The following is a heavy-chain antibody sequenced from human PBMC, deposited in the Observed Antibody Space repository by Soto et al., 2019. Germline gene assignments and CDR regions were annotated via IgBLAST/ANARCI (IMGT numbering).Heavy chain of an antibody. J-gene: IGHJ6*03. Sequence: PGGSLRLSCAASGFTFSSYWMSWVRQAPGKGLEWVANIKQDGSEKYYVDSVKGRFTISRDNAKNSLYLQMNSLRAEDTAVYYCALDITGTTYYYYYMDVWGKGTTVTVSS. CDR3: ALDITGTTYYYYYMDV. V-gene: IGHV3-7*01. CDR2: IKQDGSEK. CDR1: GFTFSSYW. D-gene: IGHD1-7*01.